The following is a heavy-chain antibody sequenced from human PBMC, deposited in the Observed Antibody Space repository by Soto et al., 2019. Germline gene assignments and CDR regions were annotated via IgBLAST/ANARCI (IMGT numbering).Heavy chain of an antibody. J-gene: IGHJ5*02. Sequence: RQLQEAGPGLVKPSETLSLTCADTGGSIRSVSYYGGWIRQPPGKGLEWIGSIYYSGSTFYNPALQSRVAITVDTSKSQCSLRRSSVTAADTAVDYCARHGSGYDSYFDPWGQGNLVTVAS. CDR2: IYYSGST. D-gene: IGHD3-22*01. CDR3: ARHGSGYDSYFDP. V-gene: IGHV4-39*01. CDR1: GGSIRSVSYY.